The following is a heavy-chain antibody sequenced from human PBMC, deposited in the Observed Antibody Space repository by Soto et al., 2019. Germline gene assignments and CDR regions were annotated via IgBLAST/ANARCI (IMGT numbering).Heavy chain of an antibody. J-gene: IGHJ4*02. Sequence: SETMSLTCAVSGGSFTSNNWWTWVRQPPGQGLEWIGEIYRTGSTNYNPSLKSRVTISLDKSENQFSLKVTSLTAADTAVYYCASRDPGTSVDYWGQGTLVTVSS. D-gene: IGHD1-7*01. V-gene: IGHV4-4*02. CDR1: GGSFTSNNW. CDR2: IYRTGST. CDR3: ASRDPGTSVDY.